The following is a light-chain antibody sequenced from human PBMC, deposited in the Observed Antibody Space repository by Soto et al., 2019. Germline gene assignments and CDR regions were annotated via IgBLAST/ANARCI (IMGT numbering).Light chain of an antibody. CDR3: QQSYEYQLT. J-gene: IGKJ4*01. CDR2: DAS. V-gene: IGKV1-5*01. CDR1: QSLSGR. Sequence: DILMTQSPSALSTSVGDRFTITCRASQSLSGRLAWYQQKPGQAPKLLIHDASTLQSGVPSRFSGSGSGTEFTLTISSLQPDDFATYFCQQSYEYQLTFGGGTKVDIK.